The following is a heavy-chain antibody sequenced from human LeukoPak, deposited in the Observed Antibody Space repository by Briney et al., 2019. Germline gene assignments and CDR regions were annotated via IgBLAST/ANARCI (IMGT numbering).Heavy chain of an antibody. CDR1: GGSISNYY. Sequence: SETLSLTCTVSGGSISNYYWSWIRQPPGKGLECVGYVYYSGNPDYNPSLKSRVTISIDTSKNQFSLKLSSVTAADTAVYYCARDQYSGRFDYWGQGTLATVSS. V-gene: IGHV4-59*01. D-gene: IGHD1-26*01. J-gene: IGHJ4*02. CDR3: ARDQYSGRFDY. CDR2: VYYSGNP.